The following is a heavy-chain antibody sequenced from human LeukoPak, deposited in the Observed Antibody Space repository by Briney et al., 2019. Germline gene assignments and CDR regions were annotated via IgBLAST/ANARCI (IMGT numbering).Heavy chain of an antibody. Sequence: SDSLSLTCTVSGGSISSYYWSWIRQPPGEGLEWIGYIYYSGSTKYNPSLKSRVTISVDTSKNQFSLKLSSVTAADTAVYYCARGAEAGSYYFDYWGQGTLVTVSS. CDR1: GGSISSYY. CDR2: IYYSGST. CDR3: ARGAEAGSYYFDY. J-gene: IGHJ4*02. V-gene: IGHV4-59*07. D-gene: IGHD3-10*01.